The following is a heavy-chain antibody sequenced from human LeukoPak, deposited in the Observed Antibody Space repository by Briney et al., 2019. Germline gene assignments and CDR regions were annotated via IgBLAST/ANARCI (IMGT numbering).Heavy chain of an antibody. CDR2: ISGSGGST. D-gene: IGHD5-18*01. Sequence: GASLRLSCAASGFTFNSYAMSWVRQAPGKGLEWVSAISGSGGSTYYADSVKGRFTISRDNSKNTLYLQMNSLRAEDTAVYYCAKSTAMVTSFDYWGQGTLVTVSS. J-gene: IGHJ4*02. CDR1: GFTFNSYA. CDR3: AKSTAMVTSFDY. V-gene: IGHV3-23*01.